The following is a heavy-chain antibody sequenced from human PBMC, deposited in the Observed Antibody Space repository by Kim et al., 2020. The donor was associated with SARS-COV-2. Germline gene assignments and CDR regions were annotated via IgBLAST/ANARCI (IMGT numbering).Heavy chain of an antibody. D-gene: IGHD2-15*01. CDR2: IQPGDSDS. V-gene: IGHV5-51*01. CDR3: ARIRIADSDAFDI. J-gene: IGHJ3*02. CDR1: GYRFTSYW. Sequence: GESLKISCKGSGYRFTSYWIGWVRQMPGKGLEWMGIIQPGDSDSRYSPSFQGQVTVSADKSISTAYLQWSSLKASDTAMYYCARIRIADSDAFDIWGQGTMVTVSS.